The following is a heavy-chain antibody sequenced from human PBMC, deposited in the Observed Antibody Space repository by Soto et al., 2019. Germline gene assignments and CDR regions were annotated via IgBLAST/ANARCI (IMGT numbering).Heavy chain of an antibody. CDR2: IYHSGST. D-gene: IGHD6-13*01. Sequence: SETLSLTCTVSGYSISSGYYWGWIRQPPGKGLEWIGSIYHSGSTYYNPSLKSRVTISVATSKNQFSLKLSSATAADTAVYYCASAAPAIAAAGSFDYWGQGTLVTVSS. J-gene: IGHJ4*02. V-gene: IGHV4-38-2*02. CDR3: ASAAPAIAAAGSFDY. CDR1: GYSISSGYY.